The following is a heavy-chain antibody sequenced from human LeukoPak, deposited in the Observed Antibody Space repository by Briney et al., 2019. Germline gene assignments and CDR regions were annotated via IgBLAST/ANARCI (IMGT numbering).Heavy chain of an antibody. V-gene: IGHV4-34*01. Sequence: SETLSLTCAVYGRSFSGYYWSWIRQPPGKGLEWIGEINHSGSTNYNPSLKSRVTISVDTSKNQFSLKLSSVTAADTAVYYCARDRIFKVCSSTSCRSFDYWGQGTLVTVSS. D-gene: IGHD2-2*01. CDR2: INHSGST. CDR1: GRSFSGYY. J-gene: IGHJ4*02. CDR3: ARDRIFKVCSSTSCRSFDY.